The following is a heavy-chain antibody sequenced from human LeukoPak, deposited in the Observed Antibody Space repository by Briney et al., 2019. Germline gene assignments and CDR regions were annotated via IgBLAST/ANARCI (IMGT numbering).Heavy chain of an antibody. Sequence: GGSLRLSCAASGFTVSSNYMSWVRQAPGKGLEWVSAISGSGGSTYYADSVKGRFTISRDNSKNTLYLQMNSLRAEDTAVYYCAKVKGDSSGYFSYYYYYGMDVWGQGTTVTVSS. V-gene: IGHV3-23*01. CDR3: AKVKGDSSGYFSYYYYYGMDV. CDR2: ISGSGGST. CDR1: GFTVSSNY. D-gene: IGHD3-22*01. J-gene: IGHJ6*02.